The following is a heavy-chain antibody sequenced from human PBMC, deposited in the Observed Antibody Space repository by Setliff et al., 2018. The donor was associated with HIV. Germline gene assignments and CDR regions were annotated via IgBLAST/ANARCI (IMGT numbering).Heavy chain of an antibody. CDR3: AKVAVTGYCSTTSCQNWFDP. CDR1: GGSFSGYY. CDR2: INHSGST. J-gene: IGHJ5*02. Sequence: PSETLSLTCAVYGGSFSGYYWSWIRQPPGKGLEWIGEINHSGSTNYNPSLKSRATISLDTSKNQFSLRLISVTAADTAVYYCAKVAVTGYCSTTSCQNWFDPWGQGTLVTVSS. D-gene: IGHD2-2*01. V-gene: IGHV4-34*01.